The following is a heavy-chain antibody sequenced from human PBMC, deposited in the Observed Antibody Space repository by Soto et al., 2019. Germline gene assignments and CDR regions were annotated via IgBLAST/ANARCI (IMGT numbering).Heavy chain of an antibody. CDR2: IKQDGSEQ. J-gene: IGHJ4*02. V-gene: IGHV3-7*03. CDR1: GFTFSSYW. Sequence: EVQLVESGGGLVQPGGSLRLSCAASGFTFSSYWMSWVRQAPGKGLEWVANIKQDGSEQYYVDSVKGRFTISRDNAKNSLYLQMNSLRAEDTAVYYCARVLMATVTTFPYFDYWGQGSLFTVSA. CDR3: ARVLMATVTTFPYFDY. D-gene: IGHD4-17*01.